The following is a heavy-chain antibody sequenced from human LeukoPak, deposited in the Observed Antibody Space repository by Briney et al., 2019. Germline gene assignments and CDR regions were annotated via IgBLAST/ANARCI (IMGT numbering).Heavy chain of an antibody. D-gene: IGHD5-18*01. Sequence: SQTLPLTCTVSGGSISSGGYYWSWIRQHPGKGLEWIGYIYYSGSTYYNPSLKSRVTISVDTSKNQFSLKLSSVTAADTAVYYCARVTEYSYGMGDFDYWGQGTLVTVSS. CDR3: ARVTEYSYGMGDFDY. J-gene: IGHJ4*02. CDR1: GGSISSGGYY. V-gene: IGHV4-31*03. CDR2: IYYSGST.